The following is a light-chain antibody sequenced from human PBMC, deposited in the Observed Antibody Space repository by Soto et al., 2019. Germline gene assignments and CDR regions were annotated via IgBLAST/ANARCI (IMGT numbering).Light chain of an antibody. J-gene: IGLJ2*01. CDR1: SSDVGGYNF. V-gene: IGLV2-11*01. CDR3: CSYAGIYTWV. CDR2: DVS. Sequence: QSVLTQPRSVSGSPGQSVTISCTGTSSDVGGYNFVSWYQHHPGKAPKLMIYDVSKRPSGVPDRFSGSKPGNTASLTISGLQAEDEADYYCCSYAGIYTWVFGGGTQLTVL.